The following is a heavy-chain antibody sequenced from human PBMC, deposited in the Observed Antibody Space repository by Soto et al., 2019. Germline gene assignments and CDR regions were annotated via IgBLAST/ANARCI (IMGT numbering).Heavy chain of an antibody. CDR2: ISGGGGNT. D-gene: IGHD4-17*01. Sequence: GSLRLSCAASGFTFSSYAVTWVRQAPGKGLEWVSGISGGGGNTYFADSVKGRFTISRDNSKNTLYLQMNSLRAEDTAVYYCAKGGFTVTTVNYWGQGTLVTVSS. CDR1: GFTFSSYA. CDR3: AKGGFTVTTVNY. V-gene: IGHV3-23*01. J-gene: IGHJ4*02.